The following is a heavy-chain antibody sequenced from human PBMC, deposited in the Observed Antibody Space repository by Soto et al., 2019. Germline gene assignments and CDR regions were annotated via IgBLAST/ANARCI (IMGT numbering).Heavy chain of an antibody. D-gene: IGHD6-19*01. CDR1: GFIFRDYA. CDR3: GKERRGSGWSVCNF. CDR2: ISGSGDSA. J-gene: IGHJ4*02. Sequence: VQLWESGGGLVQPGGSLRLSCAASGFIFRDYAMNWVRQAPGTGLEWVSDISGSGDSARYADSVKGRFTISRDNSRNLLYLQINILRVDKTALYYCGKERRGSGWSVCNFWGQGTLVTVSS. V-gene: IGHV3-23*01.